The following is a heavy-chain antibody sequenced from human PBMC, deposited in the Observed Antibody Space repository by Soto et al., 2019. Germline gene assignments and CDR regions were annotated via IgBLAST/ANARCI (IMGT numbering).Heavy chain of an antibody. V-gene: IGHV4-59*01. CDR3: ARGVVVPAAMRVRYYYYYMDV. D-gene: IGHD2-2*01. J-gene: IGHJ6*03. CDR1: GGSISSYY. Sequence: SETLSLTCTVSGGSISSYYWSWIRQPPGKGLEWIGYIYYSGSTNYNPSLKSRVTISVDTSKNQFSLKLSSVTAADTAVYYCARGVVVPAAMRVRYYYYYMDVWGKGTTVTVSS. CDR2: IYYSGST.